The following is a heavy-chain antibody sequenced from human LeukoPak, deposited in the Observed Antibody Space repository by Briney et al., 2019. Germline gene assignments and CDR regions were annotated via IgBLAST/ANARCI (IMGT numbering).Heavy chain of an antibody. J-gene: IGHJ4*02. D-gene: IGHD2-2*03. V-gene: IGHV3-23*01. CDR3: AKHGYCSGISCFFDF. CDR1: GFTFSSYA. Sequence: GGSLRLSCAASGFTFSSYAMSWVRQAPGKGLEWVSGISGNGPNTFYTDSVKGRFTISRDSSKNTLYLQMNSLRAEDTVLYYCAKHGYCSGISCFFDFWGQGTLVTVSS. CDR2: ISGNGPNT.